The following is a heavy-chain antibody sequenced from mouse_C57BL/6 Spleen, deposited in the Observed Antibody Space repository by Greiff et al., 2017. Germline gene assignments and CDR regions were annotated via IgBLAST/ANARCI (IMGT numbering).Heavy chain of an antibody. D-gene: IGHD1-1*01. Sequence: VQLQESGAELVRPGTSVKMSCKASGYTFTNYWIGWAKQRPGHGLEWIGDIYPGGGYTNYNEKFKGKATLTADKSSSTAYMQFSSLTSEDSAIYYCARSPYYGSSYLDYWGQGTTLTVSS. J-gene: IGHJ2*01. CDR1: GYTFTNYW. V-gene: IGHV1-63*01. CDR2: IYPGGGYT. CDR3: ARSPYYGSSYLDY.